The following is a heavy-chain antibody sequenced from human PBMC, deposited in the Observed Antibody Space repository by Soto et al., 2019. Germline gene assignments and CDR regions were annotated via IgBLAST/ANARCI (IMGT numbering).Heavy chain of an antibody. J-gene: IGHJ6*02. CDR1: GFTFSDYC. CDR3: ARDGVVGATYYYYGMDV. V-gene: IGHV3-21*01. CDR2: ISSSSSYI. D-gene: IGHD1-26*01. Sequence: GGSLRLSCAASGFTFSDYCMNWVRQAPGKGLEWVSSISSSSSYIYYADSVKGRFTISRDNAKNSLYLQMNSLRAEDTAVYYCARDGVVGATYYYYGMDVWGQGTKVTVSS.